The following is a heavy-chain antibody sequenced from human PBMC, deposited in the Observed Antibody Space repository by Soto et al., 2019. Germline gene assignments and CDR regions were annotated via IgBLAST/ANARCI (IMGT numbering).Heavy chain of an antibody. J-gene: IGHJ4*02. D-gene: IGHD1-1*01. CDR3: ARGRYGDY. V-gene: IGHV1-18*01. CDR2: ISAPKGNT. CDR1: GYAFTTYG. Sequence: QVHLVQSGAEVKKPGASVKVSCQASGYAFTTYGITWVRQAPGQGLEWMGWISAPKGNTNYAQKLQGRVTVTRDTSTSTAYMELRSLRSDDTAVYYCARGRYGDYWGQGDLVTVSS.